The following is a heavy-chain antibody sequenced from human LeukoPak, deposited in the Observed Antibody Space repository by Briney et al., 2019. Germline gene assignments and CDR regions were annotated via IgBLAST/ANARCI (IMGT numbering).Heavy chain of an antibody. CDR3: ARERVVSYAFDI. CDR1: GFTFSSSG. CDR2: ISSSSSYI. D-gene: IGHD2-8*02. V-gene: IGHV3-21*01. J-gene: IGHJ3*02. Sequence: GGTLRLSCAASGFTFSSSGINWVRQAPGKGLEWVSSISSSSSYIYYADSVKGRFTISRDNAKNSLYLQMNSLRAEDTAVYYCARERVVSYAFDIWGQGTMVTVSS.